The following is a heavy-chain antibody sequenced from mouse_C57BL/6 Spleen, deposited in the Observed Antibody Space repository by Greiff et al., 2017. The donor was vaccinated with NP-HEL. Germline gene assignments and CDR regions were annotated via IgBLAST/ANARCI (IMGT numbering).Heavy chain of an antibody. CDR1: GYTFTDYY. CDR2: INPNNGGT. Sequence: EVQLQQSGPELVKPGASVKISCKASGYTFTDYYMNWVKQSHGKSLEWIGDINPNNGGTSYNQKFKGKATLTVDKSSSTAYMELRSLTSEDSAVYYCARSRESDYAMDYWGQGTSVTVSS. J-gene: IGHJ4*01. V-gene: IGHV1-26*01. CDR3: ARSRESDYAMDY.